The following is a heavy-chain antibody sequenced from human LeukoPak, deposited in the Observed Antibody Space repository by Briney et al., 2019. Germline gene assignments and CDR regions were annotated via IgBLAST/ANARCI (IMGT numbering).Heavy chain of an antibody. CDR1: GGTFSSYA. CDR3: ARSELVVPAASPHFDY. V-gene: IGHV1-69*04. Sequence: SVKVSCKASGGTFSSYAISWVRQAPGQGLEWMGRVIPIFGIANYAQKFQGRVTITADKSTSTAYMELSSLRSEDTAVYYCARSELVVPAASPHFDYWGQGTLVTVSS. CDR2: VIPIFGIA. J-gene: IGHJ4*02. D-gene: IGHD2-2*01.